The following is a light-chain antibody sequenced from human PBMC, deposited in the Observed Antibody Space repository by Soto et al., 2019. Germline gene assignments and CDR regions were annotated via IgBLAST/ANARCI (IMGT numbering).Light chain of an antibody. Sequence: EIVMTQSPATLSVSPGERATLSCRASQRVSSNFARYRPKPGQAPTLLIYGASTRATGIPARFSGSGSGTEFTLTISSLQSEDFAVYYCQQYNNWPYTFGQGTKLEI. J-gene: IGKJ2*01. CDR2: GAS. V-gene: IGKV3-15*01. CDR3: QQYNNWPYT. CDR1: QRVSSN.